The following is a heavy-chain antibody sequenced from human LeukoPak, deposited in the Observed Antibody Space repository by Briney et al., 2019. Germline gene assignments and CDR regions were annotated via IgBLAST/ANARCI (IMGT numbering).Heavy chain of an antibody. CDR3: ASKTNYYYYYGMDV. J-gene: IGHJ6*02. Sequence: SETLSLTCAVSGGSISNGGYSWSWIRQPPGKGLEWIGYIYHSGSTYYNPSLKSRVTISVDRSKNQFSLKLSSVTAADTAVYYCASKTNYYYYYGMDVWGQGTTVTVSS. V-gene: IGHV4-30-2*01. CDR2: IYHSGST. CDR1: GGSISNGGYS.